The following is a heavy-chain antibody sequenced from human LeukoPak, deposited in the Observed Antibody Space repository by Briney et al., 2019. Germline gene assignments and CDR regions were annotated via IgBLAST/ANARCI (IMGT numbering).Heavy chain of an antibody. CDR3: ARDDSSGYYPRYNWFDP. V-gene: IGHV1-2*02. Sequence: ASVKVSCKASGYTFTGYYMHWVRQAPGQGLEWMGWINPNSGGTNYAQKFQGRVTMTRDTSISTAYMELRSLRSDDTAVYYCARDDSSGYYPRYNWFDPWGQGTLVTVSS. CDR1: GYTFTGYY. J-gene: IGHJ5*02. D-gene: IGHD3-22*01. CDR2: INPNSGGT.